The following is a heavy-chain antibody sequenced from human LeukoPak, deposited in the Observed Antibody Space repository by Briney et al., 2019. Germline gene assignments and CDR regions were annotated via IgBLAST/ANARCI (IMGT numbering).Heavy chain of an antibody. V-gene: IGHV3-53*01. Sequence: GGSLRLSCAASGSTVSSNYMSWVRQAPGKGLEWVPVIYSGGSTYYADSVKGRFTISRDNSKNTLYLQMNSLRAEDTAVYYCATVSRSYYYYGMDVWGQGTTVTVSS. CDR3: ATVSRSYYYYGMDV. CDR2: IYSGGST. J-gene: IGHJ6*02. D-gene: IGHD3-16*01. CDR1: GSTVSSNY.